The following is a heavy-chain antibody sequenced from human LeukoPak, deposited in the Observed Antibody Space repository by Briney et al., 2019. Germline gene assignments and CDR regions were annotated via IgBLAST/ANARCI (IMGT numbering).Heavy chain of an antibody. Sequence: ASVKVSCKASGYTFTSYGISWVRQAPGQGLEWMGWISAYNGNTNYAQKLQGRVTMTTDTSTSTAYMELRSLRSDDTAVYYCARDVPQLAYYDFWGGYYEYWGQGTLVTVSS. D-gene: IGHD3-3*01. CDR3: ARDVPQLAYYDFWGGYYEY. J-gene: IGHJ4*02. V-gene: IGHV1-18*01. CDR2: ISAYNGNT. CDR1: GYTFTSYG.